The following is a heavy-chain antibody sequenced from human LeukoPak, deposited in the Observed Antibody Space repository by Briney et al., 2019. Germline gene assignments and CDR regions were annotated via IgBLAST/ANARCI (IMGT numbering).Heavy chain of an antibody. CDR1: GFTFSSYA. D-gene: IGHD3-10*01. J-gene: IGHJ5*02. Sequence: PGGSLRLSCAASGFTFSSYAMHWVRHAPGKGLEWVAVISYDGSNKYYADSVKGRFTISRDNSKNTLYLQMNSLRAEDTAVYYCARDRSGSFDPWGQGTLVTVSS. CDR3: ARDRSGSFDP. V-gene: IGHV3-30-3*01. CDR2: ISYDGSNK.